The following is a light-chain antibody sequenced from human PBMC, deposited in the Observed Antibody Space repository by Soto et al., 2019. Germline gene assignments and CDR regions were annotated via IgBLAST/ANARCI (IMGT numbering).Light chain of an antibody. CDR3: QQLNSYPIT. V-gene: IGKV1-9*01. J-gene: IGKJ5*01. CDR2: DAY. Sequence: IQLTQSPSSLSASVGDRVTITCRASQGISSDLAWYQQKPGKAPNLLIYDAYTLQSGVPSRFSGSGSGTDFTLNISSLQPEDFASYYCQQLNSYPITFGQGTRLEIK. CDR1: QGISSD.